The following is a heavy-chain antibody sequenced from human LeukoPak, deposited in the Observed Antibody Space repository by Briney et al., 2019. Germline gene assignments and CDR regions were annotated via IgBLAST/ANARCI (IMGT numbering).Heavy chain of an antibody. J-gene: IGHJ4*02. Sequence: GGSLRLSCAASGFSFSSYGMHWVRQAPGKGLEWVAVIWYDESYKFYADSVKGRFTISRDNSKNTLYLQMGSLRAEDMAVYYCARGRQGSDYWGQGTLVTVSS. V-gene: IGHV3-33*01. CDR1: GFSFSSYG. CDR2: IWYDESYK. CDR3: ARGRQGSDY.